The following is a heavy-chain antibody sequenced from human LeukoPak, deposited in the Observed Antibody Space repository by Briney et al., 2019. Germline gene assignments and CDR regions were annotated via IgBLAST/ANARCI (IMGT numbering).Heavy chain of an antibody. CDR3: ARAMDV. CDR2: IKQDGSEI. V-gene: IGHV3-7*01. Sequence: ETLSLTCSVSGASISSSRLYGGWVRQPPGKDLEWVATIKQDGSEIYYVDSVKGRFTISRDNAKNSLYLQMNSLRAEDTAVYYCARAMDVWGKGTTVTVSS. CDR1: GASISSSR. J-gene: IGHJ6*03.